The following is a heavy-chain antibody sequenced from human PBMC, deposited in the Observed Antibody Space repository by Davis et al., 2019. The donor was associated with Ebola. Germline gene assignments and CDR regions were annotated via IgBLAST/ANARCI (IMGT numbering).Heavy chain of an antibody. CDR1: GFTFSGSA. Sequence: GESLKISCAASGFTFSGSAIHWVRQASGKGLEWVGRIRSRANSYATAYAASVEGRFTISRDDSKNTAYLQMNSLKSEDTAVYYCSRRVRVGPTTSDYWGQGTLVTVSS. J-gene: IGHJ4*02. CDR3: SRRVRVGPTTSDY. D-gene: IGHD1-26*01. CDR2: IRSRANSYAT. V-gene: IGHV3-73*01.